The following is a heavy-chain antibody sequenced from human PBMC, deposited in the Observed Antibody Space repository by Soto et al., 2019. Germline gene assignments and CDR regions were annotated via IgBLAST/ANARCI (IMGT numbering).Heavy chain of an antibody. J-gene: IGHJ4*02. CDR1: GFTFSSYT. CDR2: ISYDGSNK. V-gene: IGHV3-30-3*01. Sequence: PGGSLRLSCAASGFTFSSYTMHWVRQAPGKGLEWVAVISYDGSNKYYADSVKGRFTISRDNSNSTVFLQTTGLRSEDTGVYYCARPAGPFDYWGQGTLVTSPQ. CDR3: ARPAGPFDY.